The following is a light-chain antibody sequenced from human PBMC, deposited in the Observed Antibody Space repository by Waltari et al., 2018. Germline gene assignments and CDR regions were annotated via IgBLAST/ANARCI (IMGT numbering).Light chain of an antibody. J-gene: IGKJ2*01. Sequence: DIQMTQSPSSVSASVGDRVTITCRASQDISSWLAWYQQKPGKAPKLLIYSASSLQSGVPSRFSGSGSVTDFSLTISSLQPEDFATYYCQQANDFPYTFGQGTKLEIK. V-gene: IGKV1-12*01. CDR3: QQANDFPYT. CDR2: SAS. CDR1: QDISSW.